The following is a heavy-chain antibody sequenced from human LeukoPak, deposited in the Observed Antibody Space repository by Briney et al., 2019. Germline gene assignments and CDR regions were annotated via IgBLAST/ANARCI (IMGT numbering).Heavy chain of an antibody. CDR1: DDSITMYY. D-gene: IGHD3-10*01. Sequence: SETLSLTCSVSDDSITMYYWTWIRQPPGKGLEWIGSIYSRGSTYYNPSLKSRVIVSSDMSKNQFSLMLNSVTAADTAVYYCARDKGQYGSGTRGFTWFDPWGQGTLVTVSS. CDR2: IYSRGST. CDR3: ARDKGQYGSGTRGFTWFDP. V-gene: IGHV4-59*12. J-gene: IGHJ5*02.